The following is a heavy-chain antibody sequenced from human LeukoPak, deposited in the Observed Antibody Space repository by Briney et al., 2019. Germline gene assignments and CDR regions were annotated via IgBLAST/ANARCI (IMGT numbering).Heavy chain of an antibody. J-gene: IGHJ4*02. V-gene: IGHV3-30*03. D-gene: IGHD6-19*01. CDR1: GFSFGSYG. CDR3: ARGPVAGARGGFDN. CDR2: ISFDGGTK. Sequence: GRSLRLYCAASGFSFGSYGIHWVRQAPGKGLERVADISFDGGTKYYADSVKRRFTISRDNSKNTLYLEMNSLRAEDTAVYYCARGPVAGARGGFDNSGQRTLVSVSS.